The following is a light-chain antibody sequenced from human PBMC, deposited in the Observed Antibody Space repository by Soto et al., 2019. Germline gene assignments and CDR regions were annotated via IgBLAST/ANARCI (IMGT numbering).Light chain of an antibody. J-gene: IGLJ1*01. CDR2: DVS. Sequence: QSALTQPASVSGSPGQSITISCTGTSSDVGAYNFVSWYQQHPGKVPKLMIFDVSSRPSGVSDRFSGSKSGNTASLTISGLQAEDEGDYTSSSTLLFGSGTKLTVL. V-gene: IGLV2-14*03. CDR3: SSTLL. CDR1: SSDVGAYNF.